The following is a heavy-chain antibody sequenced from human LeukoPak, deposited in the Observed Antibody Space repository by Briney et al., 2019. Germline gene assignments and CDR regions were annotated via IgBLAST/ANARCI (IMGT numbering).Heavy chain of an antibody. CDR1: GFTFSSYA. V-gene: IGHV3-23*01. CDR2: ISGSGGST. J-gene: IGHJ4*02. D-gene: IGHD3-16*02. CDR3: AKGYDYVWGSYRSQFDY. Sequence: GGSLRLSCAASGFTFSSYAMSWVRQAPGKGLEWVSAISGSGGSTYYADSVKGRFTISRDNSKNTLYLQMSSLRAEDTAVYYCAKGYDYVWGSYRSQFDYWGQGTLVTVSS.